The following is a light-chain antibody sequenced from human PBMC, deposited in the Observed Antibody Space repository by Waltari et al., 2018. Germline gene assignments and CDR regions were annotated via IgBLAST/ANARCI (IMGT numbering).Light chain of an antibody. J-gene: IGLJ2*01. V-gene: IGLV4-3*01. CDR2: VKSDGSH. CDR1: SDHSPYP. CDR3: GESHTIDGQVGWGV. Sequence: LPVLTQPPSASGFLGASINLTCTLSSDHSPYPFQGSQQRSGRSPQDLMKVKSDGSHKKGDGIPVRFMVSSSAADSYLTFSNIQSDDEAEYHCGESHTIDGQVGWGVFGGGTKLTVL.